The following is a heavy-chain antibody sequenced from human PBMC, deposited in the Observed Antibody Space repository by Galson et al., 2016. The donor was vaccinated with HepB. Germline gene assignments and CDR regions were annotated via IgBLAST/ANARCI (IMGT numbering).Heavy chain of an antibody. D-gene: IGHD3-22*01. Sequence: PLSLTCTVSGGSISSGDYYWSWIRQPPGKGLEWIGYIYYSGSTYYNPSLQSRVTISVDTSNNQFSLRLSSVTAADTALYYCARARISYYDGRGHDYWGQGTLVTVSS. CDR1: GGSISSGDYY. V-gene: IGHV4-30-4*01. CDR3: ARARISYYDGRGHDY. J-gene: IGHJ4*02. CDR2: IYYSGST.